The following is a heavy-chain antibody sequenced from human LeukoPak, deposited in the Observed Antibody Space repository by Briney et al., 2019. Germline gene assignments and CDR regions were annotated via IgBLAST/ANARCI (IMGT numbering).Heavy chain of an antibody. J-gene: IGHJ3*02. CDR1: DGSISSYS. V-gene: IGHV4-4*07. Sequence: SETLSPTCTVSDGSISSYSWSWIRQPAGKGLEWIGHIYTSGSTNYNPTLKSRVTMSVDTSKNRFSLKLSSVTAADTAVYHCARMIPYCSSTRCDASDMWGQGTIVTVSS. CDR2: IYTSGST. D-gene: IGHD2-2*01. CDR3: ARMIPYCSSTRCDASDM.